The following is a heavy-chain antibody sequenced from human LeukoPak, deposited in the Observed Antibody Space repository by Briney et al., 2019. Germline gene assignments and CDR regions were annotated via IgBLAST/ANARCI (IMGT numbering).Heavy chain of an antibody. D-gene: IGHD6-13*01. J-gene: IGHJ4*02. CDR2: ISNDGSST. CDR1: GFTFSSYW. Sequence: GGSLRLSCAASGFTFSSYWMHWVRQAPGKGLVWVSRISNDGSSTAYADSVKGRFTVSRDNSKNTLDLQMNSLRAEDTAVYYCARASDGAAAGSLGGHWGQGTLATVSS. CDR3: ARASDGAAAGSLGGH. V-gene: IGHV3-74*01.